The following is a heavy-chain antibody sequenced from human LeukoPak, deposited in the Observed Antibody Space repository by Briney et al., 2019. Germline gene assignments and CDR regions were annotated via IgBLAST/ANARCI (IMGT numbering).Heavy chain of an antibody. CDR2: IYYSGST. J-gene: IGHJ4*02. V-gene: IGHV4-39*07. CDR3: ARDGGWGIYYFDY. D-gene: IGHD3-16*01. CDR1: GGSISSSSYY. Sequence: SETLSLTCTVSGGSISSSSYYWGWIRQPPGKGLEWIGSIYYSGSTYYTPSLKSRVTISVDTSKNQFSLKLSSVTAADTAVYYCARDGGWGIYYFDYWGQGTLVTVSS.